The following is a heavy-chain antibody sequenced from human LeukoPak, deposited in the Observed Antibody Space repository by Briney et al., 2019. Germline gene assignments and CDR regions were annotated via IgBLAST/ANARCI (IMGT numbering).Heavy chain of an antibody. J-gene: IGHJ4*02. CDR2: IKPDGSAI. Sequence: GGSLRLSCAASGFTFSSSWMSWVRQAPGEGLEWVANIKPDGSAIYYVDSVTGRFTISRDNAKNSLYLQMNSLRAEDTAVYYCSEGNYFDYWGQGTLVTVSS. CDR3: SEGNYFDY. CDR1: GFTFSSSW. V-gene: IGHV3-7*01. D-gene: IGHD3-10*01.